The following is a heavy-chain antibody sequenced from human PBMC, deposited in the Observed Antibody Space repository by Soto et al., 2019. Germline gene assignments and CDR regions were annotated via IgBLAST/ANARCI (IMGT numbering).Heavy chain of an antibody. Sequence: QVQLVGSGAEVKKPGSSVKVSCKTSGVSFNNNGIGWVRQAPGHGLEWMGGVSPPFRTSNYARKFQGRISITADASTGTVNMELSSLTSEDTAQYYCARVLYYGSGSYSPYGMDVWGQGTTVTVSS. CDR3: ARVLYYGSGSYSPYGMDV. V-gene: IGHV1-69*01. D-gene: IGHD3-10*01. CDR1: GVSFNNNG. J-gene: IGHJ6*02. CDR2: VSPPFRTS.